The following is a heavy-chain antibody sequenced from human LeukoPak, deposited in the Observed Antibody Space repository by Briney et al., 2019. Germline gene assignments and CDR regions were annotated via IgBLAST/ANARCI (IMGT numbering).Heavy chain of an antibody. D-gene: IGHD2-2*01. J-gene: IGHJ2*01. Sequence: SETLSLTCTVSGGSISSGGYYWSWIRQHPGKGLEWIGYIYYSGSTYYNPSLKSRVTISVDTSKNQFSLKLSSVTAADTAVYYCARGPLERKVVPAAKGYWYFDLWGRGTLVTVSS. CDR3: ARGPLERKVVPAAKGYWYFDL. CDR1: GGSISSGGYY. CDR2: IYYSGST. V-gene: IGHV4-31*03.